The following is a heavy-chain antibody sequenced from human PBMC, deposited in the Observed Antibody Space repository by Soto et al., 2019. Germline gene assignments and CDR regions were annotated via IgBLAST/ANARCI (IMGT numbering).Heavy chain of an antibody. V-gene: IGHV3-23*01. D-gene: IGHD2-15*01. Sequence: VGSLRLSCRVSGFTFGNYAMAWVRQAPGKGLEWVSGISASGGRTYYADSAKGRFTISRDNSNNTLYLQMSSLRAEDTAVYYCAKDLEVLSARFESWGQGALVTVSS. CDR1: GFTFGNYA. CDR2: ISASGGRT. CDR3: AKDLEVLSARFES. J-gene: IGHJ4*02.